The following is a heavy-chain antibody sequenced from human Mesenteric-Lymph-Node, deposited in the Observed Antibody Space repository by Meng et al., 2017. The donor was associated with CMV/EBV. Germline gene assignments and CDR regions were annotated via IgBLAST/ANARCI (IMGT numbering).Heavy chain of an antibody. CDR2: INHTSNT. V-gene: IGHV4-34*01. J-gene: IGHJ5*02. Sequence: TFAVYAGFFSCYYSSQMRQPPGERLESIEDINHTSNTHYNPSLRSRLTISVDTSKNQFSLKLSSMTAADTAVYYCARGVFVAARFDPWGQGTLVTVSS. D-gene: IGHD6-6*01. CDR1: AGFFSCYY. CDR3: ARGVFVAARFDP.